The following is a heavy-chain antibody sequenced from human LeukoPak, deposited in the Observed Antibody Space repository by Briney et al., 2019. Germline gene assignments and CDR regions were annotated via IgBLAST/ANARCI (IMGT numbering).Heavy chain of an antibody. CDR2: ISPSGGST. CDR1: GFTFSSYA. V-gene: IGHV3-23*01. CDR3: AKDPYSGSPRGFDY. J-gene: IGHJ4*02. Sequence: PGGSLRLSCAASGFTFSSYAMSSVRQAPGEGVEWVSTISPSGGSTFYADSVKGRFTISRAYSKNRLYLQMNNLRVDDTAVYYCAKDPYSGSPRGFDYWGQGTLVAASS. D-gene: IGHD1-26*01.